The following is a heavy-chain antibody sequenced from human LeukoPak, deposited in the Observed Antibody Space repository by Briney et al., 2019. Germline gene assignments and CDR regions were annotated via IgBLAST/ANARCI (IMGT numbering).Heavy chain of an antibody. V-gene: IGHV3-7*01. CDR3: VGGPGWKLDL. D-gene: IGHD1-1*01. Sequence: GGSLRLSCAASGFTFSTYWMNWVRQAPGKGLEWVANIKQDGSEKYYVDSVKGRFTISRDNTKSSVYLQMKSLRAEDTAVYYCVGGPGWKLDLWGRGTLVTVSS. CDR2: IKQDGSEK. CDR1: GFTFSTYW. J-gene: IGHJ2*01.